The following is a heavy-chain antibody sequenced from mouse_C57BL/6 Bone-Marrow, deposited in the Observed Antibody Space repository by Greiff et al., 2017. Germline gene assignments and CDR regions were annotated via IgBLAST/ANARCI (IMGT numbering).Heavy chain of an antibody. J-gene: IGHJ3*01. V-gene: IGHV1-76*01. CDR1: GYTFTDYY. CDR3: ARLGIQFAY. Sequence: VMLVESGAELVRPGASVKLSCKASGYTFTDYYINWVKQRPGQGLEWIARIYPGSGNTYDNEQFKGKATLTADKSSSTAYMQRSSLTSEDSAVYFWARLGIQFAYWGQGTLVTVSA. D-gene: IGHD2-14*01. CDR2: IYPGSGNT.